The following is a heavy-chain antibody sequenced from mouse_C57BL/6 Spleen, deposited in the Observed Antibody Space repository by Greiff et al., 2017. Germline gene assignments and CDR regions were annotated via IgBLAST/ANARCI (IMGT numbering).Heavy chain of an antibody. CDR1: GYTFTSYW. V-gene: IGHV1-61*01. Sequence: QVQLQQPGAELVRPGSSVKLSCKASGYTFTSYWMDWVKQRPGQGLEWIGNIYPSDSDTHYNQKFKDKATLTVDKSSSTDYMQLSSLTSEDSAVYYGARCGYGSSQYYFDDWGQGTTLTVAS. D-gene: IGHD1-1*01. CDR2: IYPSDSDT. J-gene: IGHJ2*01. CDR3: ARCGYGSSQYYFDD.